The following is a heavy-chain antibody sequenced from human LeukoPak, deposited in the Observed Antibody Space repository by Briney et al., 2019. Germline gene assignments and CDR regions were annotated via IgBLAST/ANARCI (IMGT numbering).Heavy chain of an antibody. CDR1: GGSISSSNYY. D-gene: IGHD4-17*01. CDR2: SYYSGRT. J-gene: IGHJ4*02. Sequence: SETLSLTCTVSGGSISSSNYYWGWIRQPPGKGLEWIGSSYYSGRTYYSPSLKSRVTISVDTSKNQFSLKLSSVTAADTAVYYCAREGGRSTVMGLGYWGQGTLVTVSS. CDR3: AREGGRSTVMGLGY. V-gene: IGHV4-39*02.